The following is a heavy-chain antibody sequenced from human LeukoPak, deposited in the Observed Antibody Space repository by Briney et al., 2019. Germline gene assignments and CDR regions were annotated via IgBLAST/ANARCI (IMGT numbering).Heavy chain of an antibody. J-gene: IGHJ4*02. V-gene: IGHV4-39*01. CDR3: ARMYSGTSYYFDY. CDR1: GGSISSMSYY. D-gene: IGHD1-26*01. CDR2: IYYSGST. Sequence: SETLSLTCTVPGGSISSMSYYGGGIRQPPRKGLGWIGSIYYSGSTYYNPSLRSRVIISVDTSKNQFSLKVSSVTAADTAVYYCARMYSGTSYYFDYWGQGTLVTVSS.